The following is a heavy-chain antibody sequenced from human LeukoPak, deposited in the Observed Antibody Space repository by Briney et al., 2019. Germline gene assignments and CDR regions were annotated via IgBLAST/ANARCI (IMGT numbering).Heavy chain of an antibody. CDR3: AKESRYYYGSGSFSSQLDY. Sequence: AGSLRLSCAASGFTFSGYAMSWVRQAPGEGMEWVSTISGSGGSTYYADSVKGRLTRYRDNSKNTLSMQMNNLRAEDTAVYYCAKESRYYYGSGSFSSQLDYWGQGNLVTVSS. CDR2: ISGSGGST. J-gene: IGHJ4*02. CDR1: GFTFSGYA. V-gene: IGHV3-23*01. D-gene: IGHD3-10*01.